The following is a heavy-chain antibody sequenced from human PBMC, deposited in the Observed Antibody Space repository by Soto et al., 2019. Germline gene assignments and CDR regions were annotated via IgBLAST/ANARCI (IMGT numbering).Heavy chain of an antibody. J-gene: IGHJ6*02. Sequence: QVQLVQSGAEVKKPGSSVKVSCKASGGTFSSYAISWVRQAPGQGLEWMGGIIPIFGTTNYAQTFQGRVTMTADESMTIADMELSSLGSEDTAVYYCARVGATLVRGVLRTGYYGMDVWGQGTTVTVSS. CDR3: ARVGATLVRGVLRTGYYGMDV. CDR2: IIPIFGTT. CDR1: GGTFSSYA. D-gene: IGHD3-10*01. V-gene: IGHV1-69*01.